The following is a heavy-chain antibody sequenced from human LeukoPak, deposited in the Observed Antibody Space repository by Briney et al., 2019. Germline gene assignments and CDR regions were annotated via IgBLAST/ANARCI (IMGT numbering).Heavy chain of an antibody. V-gene: IGHV3-11*01. CDR1: GFTFSDYY. CDR2: ISSSGSTI. J-gene: IGHJ5*02. D-gene: IGHD1-26*01. CDR3: ARDASWEGNWFDP. Sequence: GVSLRLSCAASGFTFSDYYMSWIRQAPGKGLEWVSYISSSGSTIDYADSVKGRFTISRDNAKNSLYLQMNSLRAEDTAVYYCARDASWEGNWFDPWGQGTLVTVSS.